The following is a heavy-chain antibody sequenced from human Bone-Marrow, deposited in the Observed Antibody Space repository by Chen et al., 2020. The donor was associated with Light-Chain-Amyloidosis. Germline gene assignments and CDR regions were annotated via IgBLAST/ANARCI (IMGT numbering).Heavy chain of an antibody. CDR1: GYTFPNYW. D-gene: IGHD2-21*01. CDR3: ARRRDCYNFDY. CDR2: IYPDDADA. J-gene: IGHJ4*02. V-gene: IGHV5-51*01. Sequence: EVQPEQSGPEVKKPGESLKISCQGSGYTFPNYWIGWVRQMPGKGLEWMGFIYPDDADARYSPSFESQVTISADKSITTAYLQWRSLKASDTAMYYCARRRDCYNFDYWGQGTLVTVSS.